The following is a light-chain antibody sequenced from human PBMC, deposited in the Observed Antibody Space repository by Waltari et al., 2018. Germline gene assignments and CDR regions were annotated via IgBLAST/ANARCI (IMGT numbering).Light chain of an antibody. Sequence: DIQMTQSPSSLSPSVGDRVTITCRASQTISNHLNWYRHKPGQAPRLLIFGVSSLRGGVPSRFRGSGSETDFTLTISGLQPEDLATYYCQHSDGPSPFGQGTKLEIK. J-gene: IGKJ2*01. V-gene: IGKV1-39*01. CDR1: QTISNH. CDR3: QHSDGPSP. CDR2: GVS.